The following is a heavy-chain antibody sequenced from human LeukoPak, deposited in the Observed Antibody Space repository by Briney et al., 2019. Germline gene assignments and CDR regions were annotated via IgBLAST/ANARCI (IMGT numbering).Heavy chain of an antibody. CDR2: TYYSGST. J-gene: IGHJ3*02. V-gene: IGHV4-59*01. Sequence: SETLSLTCAVSGVSISSYYWSWIRQPPGKGLEWIGYTYYSGSTNYNPSLKSRVTISVDTSKNQFSLKLSSVTAADTAVYYCARNSGSYFVYAFDIWGQGTMVTVSS. CDR1: GVSISSYY. D-gene: IGHD1-26*01. CDR3: ARNSGSYFVYAFDI.